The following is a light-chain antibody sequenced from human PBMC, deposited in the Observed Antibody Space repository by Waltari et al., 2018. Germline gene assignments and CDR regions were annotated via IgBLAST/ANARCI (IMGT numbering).Light chain of an antibody. CDR2: KAD. Sequence: QTVVTQEPSLSVSPGGTVTLTCALSSGSVSTTSYATWYQQSPGQAPRTLVYKADSRYSVVPDRFSGSILGNKAALTITGAQADDESDYYCALYMGSGIWVFGGGAKLTVL. CDR1: SGSVSTTSY. CDR3: ALYMGSGIWV. J-gene: IGLJ3*02. V-gene: IGLV8-61*01.